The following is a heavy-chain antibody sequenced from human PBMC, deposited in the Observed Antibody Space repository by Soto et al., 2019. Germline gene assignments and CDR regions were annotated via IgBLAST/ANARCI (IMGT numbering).Heavy chain of an antibody. J-gene: IGHJ4*02. CDR1: GYTFTSYG. CDR3: ARALSEVPLRFLEWTYPYYFDY. V-gene: IGHV1-18*04. Sequence: QVQLVQSGAEVKKPGASVKVSCKASGYTFTSYGISWVRQAPGQGLEWMGWISAYNGNTNYAQKLQGRVTMTTDTSTSTAYMELRSLRSDDTAVYYCARALSEVPLRFLEWTYPYYFDYWGQGTLVTVSS. D-gene: IGHD3-3*01. CDR2: ISAYNGNT.